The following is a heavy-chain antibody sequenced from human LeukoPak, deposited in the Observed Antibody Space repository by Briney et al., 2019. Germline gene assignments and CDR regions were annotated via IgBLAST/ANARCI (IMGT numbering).Heavy chain of an antibody. CDR3: AKNAASGYGSDYFDY. CDR1: GFTLSNYA. D-gene: IGHD1-1*01. J-gene: IGHJ4*02. V-gene: IGHV3-23*01. Sequence: TGGSLRLSCAASGFTLSNYAMSWVRQAPGKGLEWVSLISGGRGSTYYADSVKGRFIISRDNSKNTLYLQMNTLRAEDTALYYCAKNAASGYGSDYFDYWGQGTLVTVSS. CDR2: ISGGRGST.